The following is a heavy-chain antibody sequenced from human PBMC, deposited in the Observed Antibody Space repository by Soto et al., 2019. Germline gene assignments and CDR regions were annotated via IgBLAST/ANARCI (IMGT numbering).Heavy chain of an antibody. D-gene: IGHD3-10*01. CDR3: ARPRSGSYRLDYYGMDV. CDR2: IYPGDSDA. J-gene: IGHJ6*02. Sequence: PVESLKISCNGSGYSFTSDWIAWVRQMPWKGLEWMGIIYPGDSDARYSPSFQGQVTMSADKSVSTAYLQWSSLKASDTAMYYCARPRSGSYRLDYYGMDVWGQGTTVTVSS. CDR1: GYSFTSDW. V-gene: IGHV5-51*01.